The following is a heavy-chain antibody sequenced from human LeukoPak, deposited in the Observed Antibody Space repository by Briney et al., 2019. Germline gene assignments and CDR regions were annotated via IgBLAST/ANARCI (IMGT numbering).Heavy chain of an antibody. J-gene: IGHJ4*02. V-gene: IGHV3-7*03. Sequence: GGSLRLSCAASGFTFSNYAMSWVRQAPGKGLERVANIQPDGSEKYYVGSVKGRFTISRDNAKNSLYLQMNSLRVEDTAVYYCARTRSVTYYFDYWGQGTLVTVSS. CDR1: GFTFSNYA. CDR2: IQPDGSEK. CDR3: ARTRSVTYYFDY.